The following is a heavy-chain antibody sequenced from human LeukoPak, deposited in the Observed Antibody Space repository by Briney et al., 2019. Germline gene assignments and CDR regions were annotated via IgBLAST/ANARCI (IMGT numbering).Heavy chain of an antibody. V-gene: IGHV4-34*01. J-gene: IGHJ6*03. D-gene: IGHD4-23*01. Sequence: PSETLSLTCAVYGGSFSGYYWSWIRQPPGKGLEWIGEINHSGSTNYNPSLKSRVTISVDTSKNQFSLKLSSVTAADTAVYYCAGVGPYGCNSTYYFYYYLDLWGKGTTVTVSS. CDR2: INHSGST. CDR3: AGVGPYGCNSTYYFYYYLDL. CDR1: GGSFSGYY.